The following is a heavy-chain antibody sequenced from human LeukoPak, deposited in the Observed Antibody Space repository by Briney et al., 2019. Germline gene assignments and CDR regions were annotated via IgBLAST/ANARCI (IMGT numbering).Heavy chain of an antibody. D-gene: IGHD3-22*01. J-gene: IGHJ4*02. CDR3: ATDYDSTD. Sequence: PGGSLRLSCAASGFTFSSYAMNWVRQAPGKGLEWVSYISSSSSTTHYADSVKGRFTISRDSSKNTLSLQMNSLRTEDTAVYYCATDYDSTDWGQGTLVTVSS. V-gene: IGHV3-48*01. CDR1: GFTFSSYA. CDR2: ISSSSSTT.